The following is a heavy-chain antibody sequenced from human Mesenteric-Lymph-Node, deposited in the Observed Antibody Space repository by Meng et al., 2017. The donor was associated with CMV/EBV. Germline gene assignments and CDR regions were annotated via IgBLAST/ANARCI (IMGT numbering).Heavy chain of an antibody. V-gene: IGHV4-61*02. CDR1: GGSISSGAYS. CDR2: LFYSGKD. D-gene: IGHD3-22*01. J-gene: IGHJ4*02. Sequence: QMQLRESGPGLVKPSHTRSHTCLVSGGSISSGAYSWRWSPQPAEKGLECIGQLFYSGKDKYSHTILSRITMSTDTSNNQFSLNLSSVATADTDVYYCANYVAGGSGLGSWGQGILVTVSS. CDR3: ANYVAGGSGLGS.